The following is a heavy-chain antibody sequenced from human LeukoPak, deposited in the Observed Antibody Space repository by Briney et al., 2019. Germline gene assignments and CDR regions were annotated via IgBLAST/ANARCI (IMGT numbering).Heavy chain of an antibody. V-gene: IGHV4-34*01. CDR3: ARGIGYYDFWSGYYRDTASYYFDY. J-gene: IGHJ4*02. Sequence: SETLSLTCAVYGGSFSGYYWSWIRQPPGKGLEWIGEINHSGSTNYNPSLKSRVTISVDTSKNQFSLKLSSVTAADTAVYYCARGIGYYDFWSGYYRDTASYYFDYWGQGTLVTVPS. CDR2: INHSGST. CDR1: GGSFSGYY. D-gene: IGHD3-3*01.